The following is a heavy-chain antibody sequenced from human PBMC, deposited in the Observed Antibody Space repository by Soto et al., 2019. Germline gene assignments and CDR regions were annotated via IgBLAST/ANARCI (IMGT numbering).Heavy chain of an antibody. J-gene: IGHJ6*02. CDR3: ATMKKPRGYYYGLNV. CDR2: ICHLGGT. V-gene: IGHV4-4*02. CDR1: GDSVRSINW. Sequence: SETLSLTCAVSGDSVRSINWWTWVRQSPGKGLEWIGEICHLGGTNYNPSLKSRVTISVDMAKNQVSLKLSSVTAADTAVYYCATMKKPRGYYYGLNVWGQGTTVTVSS.